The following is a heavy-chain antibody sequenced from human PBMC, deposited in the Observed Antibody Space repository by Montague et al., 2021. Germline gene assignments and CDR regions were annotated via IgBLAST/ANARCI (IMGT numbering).Heavy chain of an antibody. CDR2: IYYSGTT. CDR3: TRKGWFGDYGFDI. Sequence: SETLSLTCTVSGVSISSSNYQWGWIRQPPGKGPEWIGSIYYSGTTYYNPSLRSRVTISVDTSVNQFSLKLNSVTAADTAFYYCTRKGWFGDYGFDIWGQGTMVTVSS. CDR1: GVSISSSNYQ. J-gene: IGHJ3*02. V-gene: IGHV4-39*01. D-gene: IGHD3-10*01.